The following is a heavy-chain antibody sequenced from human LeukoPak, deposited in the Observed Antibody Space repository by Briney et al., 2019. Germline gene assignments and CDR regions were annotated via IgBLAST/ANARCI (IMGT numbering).Heavy chain of an antibody. V-gene: IGHV4-34*01. CDR2: INHSGRT. Sequence: SETLSLTCAVSGGPFFGSHWNCIRQSPEKGREGIGKINHSGRTNYNPSLKSRVTISVDTSKSQFFLKLTSVTAADTAVYYCARDPTTVVTLPYYFDFWGQGTLVTVSA. D-gene: IGHD4-23*01. CDR3: ARDPTTVVTLPYYFDF. CDR1: GGPFFGSH. J-gene: IGHJ4*02.